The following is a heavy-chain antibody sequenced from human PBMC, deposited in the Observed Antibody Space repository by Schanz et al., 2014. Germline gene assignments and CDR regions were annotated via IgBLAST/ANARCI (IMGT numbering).Heavy chain of an antibody. Sequence: VQLLESGGALVQPGGSLRLSCAASGFAFRSYAMHWVRQAPGKGLEWAALISHDGNNKHYVDSVEGRFTISRDNSKNTLYLQMNSLRGEDTAVYYCASPALVQGLMPEYYFDYWGQGTLVTVSS. CDR1: GFAFRSYA. D-gene: IGHD3-10*01. J-gene: IGHJ4*02. CDR2: ISHDGNNK. CDR3: ASPALVQGLMPEYYFDY. V-gene: IGHV3-30-3*01.